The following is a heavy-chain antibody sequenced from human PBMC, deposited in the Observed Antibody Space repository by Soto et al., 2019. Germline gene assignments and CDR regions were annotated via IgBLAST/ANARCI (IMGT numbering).Heavy chain of an antibody. J-gene: IGHJ4*02. CDR3: ARGGRLVSENYFDS. CDR1: GFTFRSYS. V-gene: IGHV3-21*06. D-gene: IGHD6-6*01. Sequence: LRLSCAASGFTFRSYSINWVRQAPGKGLEWVSFISSTSSYKYYADSVKGRFTISRDNARNTVLLQMNSLRGEDTAVYHCARGGRLVSENYFDSWGQGTLVTVSS. CDR2: ISSTSSYK.